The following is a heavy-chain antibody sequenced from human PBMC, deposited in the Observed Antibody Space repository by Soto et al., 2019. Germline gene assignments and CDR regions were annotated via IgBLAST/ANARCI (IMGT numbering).Heavy chain of an antibody. CDR3: ARARKRGYCSSTSCRAQRVYYYYGMDV. D-gene: IGHD2-2*01. CDR2: IIPIFGTA. V-gene: IGHV1-69*13. Sequence: GASVKVSCKASGGTFSSYAISWVRQAPGQGLEWMGGIIPIFGTANYAQKFQGRVTITADESTSTAYMELGGLRSEDTAVYYCARARKRGYCSSTSCRAQRVYYYYGMDVWGQGTTVTVSS. J-gene: IGHJ6*02. CDR1: GGTFSSYA.